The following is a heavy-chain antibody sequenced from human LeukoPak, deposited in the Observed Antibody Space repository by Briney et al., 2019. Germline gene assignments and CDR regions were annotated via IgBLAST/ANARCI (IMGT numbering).Heavy chain of an antibody. Sequence: GGSLRLSCAASGFTFSSYGMNWVRQAPGKGLEWVSYISSSSSTIYYADAVKGRFIISRDNAKNSLYLQMNSLRAEDTAVYYCARDEPNYYYMDVWGKGTTVTVSS. CDR1: GFTFSSYG. CDR3: ARDEPNYYYMDV. CDR2: ISSSSSTI. V-gene: IGHV3-48*04. J-gene: IGHJ6*03.